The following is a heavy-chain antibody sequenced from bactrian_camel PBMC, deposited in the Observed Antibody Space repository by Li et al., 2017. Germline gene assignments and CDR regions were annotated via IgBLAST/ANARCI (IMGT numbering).Heavy chain of an antibody. D-gene: IGHD3*01. CDR2: IDTTGGT. J-gene: IGHJ4*01. V-gene: IGHV3S42*01. CDR1: GYTYSGYC. Sequence: VQLVESGGGSVQAGGSLTLSCVAGGYTYSGYCMGWFRRRPGQAREGVALIDTTGGTSYVDSVKGRFTISKDGAKNTLYLQMNSLKPEDTAMYYCAAPALMGGYCSFSELISTGQGTQVTVS.